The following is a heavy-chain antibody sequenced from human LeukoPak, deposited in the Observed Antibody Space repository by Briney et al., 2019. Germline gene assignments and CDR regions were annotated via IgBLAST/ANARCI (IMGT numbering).Heavy chain of an antibody. CDR2: IYYSGST. CDR1: GCSISSYY. CDR3: ARYGGTNYFDY. D-gene: IGHD4-23*01. V-gene: IGHV4-59*01. Sequence: SETLSLTCTVSGCSISSYYWSWIRQPPGKGLEWIGYIYYSGSTDCNPSLKSRATISVDTSKNHFSLRLTSVTAADTAVYYCARYGGTNYFDYWGQGTLVTVSS. J-gene: IGHJ4*02.